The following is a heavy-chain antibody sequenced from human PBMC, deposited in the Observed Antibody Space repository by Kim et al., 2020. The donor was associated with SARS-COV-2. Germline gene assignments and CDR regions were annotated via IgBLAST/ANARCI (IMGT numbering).Heavy chain of an antibody. J-gene: IGHJ4*02. CDR1: GFTFNTYA. Sequence: GGSLRLSCVASGFTFNTYAMQWVRQAPGKGLEWVAVISYDGGSQYFAGSVKGRFTISREDSKNTVFLQMNNLRPEDTAVYYCARFGDLLSFDYWGQGTLV. CDR3: ARFGDLLSFDY. D-gene: IGHD3-10*01. CDR2: ISYDGGSQ. V-gene: IGHV3-30*03.